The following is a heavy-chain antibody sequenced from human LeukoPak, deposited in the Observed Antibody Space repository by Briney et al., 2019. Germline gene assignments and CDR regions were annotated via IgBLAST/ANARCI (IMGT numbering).Heavy chain of an antibody. J-gene: IGHJ6*02. CDR2: VYYTGST. CDR3: ARGGVTMIVVVQGGMDV. Sequence: SETLSLTCSLSGGSISNKYWSWIRQAPGKGLEWIGYVYYTGSTSYNPSLKSRVTISLDTSKKQFSLKLTSVTAADTAVYYCARGGVTMIVVVQGGMDVWGQGTTVTVSS. D-gene: IGHD3-22*01. CDR1: GGSISNKY. V-gene: IGHV4-59*08.